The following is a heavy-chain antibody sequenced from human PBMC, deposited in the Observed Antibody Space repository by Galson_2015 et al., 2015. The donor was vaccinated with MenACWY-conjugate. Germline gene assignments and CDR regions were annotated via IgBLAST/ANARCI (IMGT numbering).Heavy chain of an antibody. J-gene: IGHJ6*02. D-gene: IGHD3-10*01. CDR3: AKNVGSGSSPRGYYGMDV. CDR2: ISGSGGSA. V-gene: IGHV3-23*01. CDR1: GFTFSNYV. Sequence: SLRLSCAASGFTFSNYVVSWVRQAPGKGLEWVSGISGSGGSAYYAESVKGRFTISRDNSKNTLYLQMNSLRVEDTAVYYCAKNVGSGSSPRGYYGMDVWGQGTTVTASS.